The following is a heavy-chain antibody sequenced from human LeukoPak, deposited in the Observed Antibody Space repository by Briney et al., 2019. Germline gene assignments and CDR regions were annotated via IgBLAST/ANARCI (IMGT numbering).Heavy chain of an antibody. Sequence: GGSLRLSCAASGFTFSDHYMDWVRQAPGKGLEWVGRSRNKANSYTTEYAASVKGRFTISRDDSNNSVYLQMNSLKTEDTAVYYCVRGLYSSGWYSDYWGQGTLVTVSS. CDR2: SRNKANSYTT. V-gene: IGHV3-72*01. CDR1: GFTFSDHY. CDR3: VRGLYSSGWYSDY. D-gene: IGHD6-19*01. J-gene: IGHJ4*02.